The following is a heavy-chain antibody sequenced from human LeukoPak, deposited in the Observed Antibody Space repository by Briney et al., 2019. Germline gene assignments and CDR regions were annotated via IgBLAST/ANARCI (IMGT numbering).Heavy chain of an antibody. CDR2: VIPILGTT. Sequence: GASVKVSCKASGYTFTSYYMHWVRRAPGQGLEWMGGVIPILGTTNYAQRFQGRVTLTADESTSTAYMELSSLRSEDTAVYYCARSGPAGGYSYGYGPLDYWGQGTLVTVSS. J-gene: IGHJ4*02. V-gene: IGHV1-69*13. D-gene: IGHD5-18*01. CDR1: GYTFTSYY. CDR3: ARSGPAGGYSYGYGPLDY.